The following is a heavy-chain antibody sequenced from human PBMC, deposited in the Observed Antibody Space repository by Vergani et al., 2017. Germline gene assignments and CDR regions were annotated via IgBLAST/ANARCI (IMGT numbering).Heavy chain of an antibody. CDR1: GGTFSNYA. Sequence: QVQLVQSGAEVKKPGSSVKVSCKAFGGTFSNYAVRWVRPAPGQGLEWMGGIIPIFGTANYAQKFQGRVTITADKATSTAYMELSSLRSEDTAVYYCAREFGTTGTGAFDIWGQGTMVIVSS. V-gene: IGHV1-69*06. CDR2: IIPIFGTA. J-gene: IGHJ3*02. D-gene: IGHD1-1*01. CDR3: AREFGTTGTGAFDI.